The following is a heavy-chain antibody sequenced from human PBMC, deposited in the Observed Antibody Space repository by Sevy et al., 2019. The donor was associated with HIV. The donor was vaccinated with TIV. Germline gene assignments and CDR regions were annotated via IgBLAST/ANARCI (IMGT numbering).Heavy chain of an antibody. J-gene: IGHJ3*01. Sequence: GGSLRLSCAASGFTFSSYSMNWVRQAPGKGLEWVSSISSSSSYIYNADSVKGRFTISRDNAKNSLFLQMNSLRAEDTALYYCARAGCICRWGQTRFNGFDVWGQGTMVTVSS. V-gene: IGHV3-21*01. D-gene: IGHD2-8*01. CDR3: ARAGCICRWGQTRFNGFDV. CDR1: GFTFSSYS. CDR2: ISSSSSYI.